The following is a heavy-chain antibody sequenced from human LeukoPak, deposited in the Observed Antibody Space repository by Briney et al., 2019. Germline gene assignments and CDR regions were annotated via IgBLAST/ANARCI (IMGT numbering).Heavy chain of an antibody. CDR3: ANGGGADY. J-gene: IGHJ4*02. D-gene: IGHD2-15*01. CDR2: ISYDGSNK. CDR1: GFTFSSYG. V-gene: IGHV3-30*18. Sequence: GGSLRLPCAASGFTFSSYGMHWVRQAPGKGLEWVAVISYDGSNKYYADSVKGRFTISRDNSRNTLYLQMNSLRAEDTAVYYCANGGGADYWGQGTLVTVSS.